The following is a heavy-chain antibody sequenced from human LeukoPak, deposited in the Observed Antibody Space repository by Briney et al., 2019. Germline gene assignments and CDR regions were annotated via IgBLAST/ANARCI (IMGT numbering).Heavy chain of an antibody. CDR3: ARDSSAADFDY. J-gene: IGHJ4*02. Sequence: GGSLRLSCSASGFTFSNCAMHWVRQAPGKGLEWVSSISSGSSFIYYADSVKGRFTISRDNAKNSLYLQMNSLRAEDTAVYYCARDSSAADFDYWGQGTLVTVSS. CDR2: ISSGSSFI. CDR1: GFTFSNCA. D-gene: IGHD6-13*01. V-gene: IGHV3-21*01.